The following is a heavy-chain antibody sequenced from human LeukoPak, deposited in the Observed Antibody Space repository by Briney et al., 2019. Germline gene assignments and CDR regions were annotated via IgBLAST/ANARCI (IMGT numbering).Heavy chain of an antibody. CDR2: IYYSGTT. J-gene: IGHJ3*02. V-gene: IGHV4-59*08. CDR3: ARRLVATISDAFDI. D-gene: IGHD5-12*01. Sequence: SETLSLTCTVSGGSISDYYWNWIRQPPGKGLEWIGYIYYSGTTNYNPSLESRVTISVDTSKNQFSLKLSSVTAADTAVYYCARRLVATISDAFDIWGQGTMVTVSS. CDR1: GGSISDYY.